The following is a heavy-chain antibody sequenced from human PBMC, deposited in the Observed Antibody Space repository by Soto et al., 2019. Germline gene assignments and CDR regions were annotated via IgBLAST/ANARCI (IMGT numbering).Heavy chain of an antibody. CDR3: TTTHFSEDSSGYYVVY. J-gene: IGHJ4*02. Sequence: EVQLVESGGGLVKPGGSLRLSCAASGFTFSNAWMNWVRQAPGKGLEWVGRINSKTDGGTTDYAAPVKGRFTISRDDSKNTLYLQMNSLKTEDTAVYYCTTTHFSEDSSGYYVVYWGQGTLVTVSS. D-gene: IGHD3-22*01. CDR2: INSKTDGGTT. CDR1: GFTFSNAW. V-gene: IGHV3-15*07.